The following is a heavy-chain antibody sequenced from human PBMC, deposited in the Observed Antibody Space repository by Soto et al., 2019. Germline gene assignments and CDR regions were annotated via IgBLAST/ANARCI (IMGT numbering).Heavy chain of an antibody. CDR1: GYSFTSYD. J-gene: IGHJ4*02. CDR2: MNPNSGNT. V-gene: IGHV1-8*01. Sequence: APVKVSCKASGYSFTSYDINWLRQATEQGLEWMGWMNPNSGNTGYAQKFQGRVTMTRNTSISTAYMELRSLRSEDTAVYYCARGPFTATSDYWGQGTLVTVSS. D-gene: IGHD5-18*01. CDR3: ARGPFTATSDY.